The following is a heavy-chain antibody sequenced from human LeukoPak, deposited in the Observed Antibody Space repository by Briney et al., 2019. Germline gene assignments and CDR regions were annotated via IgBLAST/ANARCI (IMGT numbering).Heavy chain of an antibody. CDR3: ARVAGNCGGDCYRLVY. D-gene: IGHD2-21*01. J-gene: IGHJ4*02. V-gene: IGHV1-8*01. CDR2: MNPNSGNT. Sequence: ASVKVSCKASGYTFTTYDINWVRQATGQGLEWMAWMNPNSGNTGYAQKFQGRVTMSRNTSISTAYMELSSLRSEDTAVYYCARVAGNCGGDCYRLVYWGQGTLVTVSS. CDR1: GYTFTTYD.